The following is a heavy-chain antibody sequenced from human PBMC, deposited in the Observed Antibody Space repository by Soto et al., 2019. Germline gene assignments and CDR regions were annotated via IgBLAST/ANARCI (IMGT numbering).Heavy chain of an antibody. CDR3: AKITMFRLAGMDV. V-gene: IGHV3-21*01. CDR2: ISSSSSYI. Sequence: SLRLSCAASGFTFSSYSMNWVRQAPGTGLEWVSSISSSSSYIYYADSVKGRFTISRDNAKNSLYLQMNSLRAEDTAVYYCAKITMFRLAGMDVWGQGTTVTVPS. D-gene: IGHD3-3*01. J-gene: IGHJ6*02. CDR1: GFTFSSYS.